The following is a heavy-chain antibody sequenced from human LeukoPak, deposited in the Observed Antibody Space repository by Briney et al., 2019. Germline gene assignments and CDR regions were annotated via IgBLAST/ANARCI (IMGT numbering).Heavy chain of an antibody. Sequence: GGSLRLSCAASGFTFSDYYMSWIRQAPGKGLEWVANIKQDGSEKYYVDSVKGRFTISRDNAKNSLYLQMNSLRAEDTAVYYCARASVDGSGDYWGQGTLVTVSS. CDR2: IKQDGSEK. D-gene: IGHD5-24*01. CDR1: GFTFSDYY. V-gene: IGHV3-7*01. CDR3: ARASVDGSGDY. J-gene: IGHJ4*02.